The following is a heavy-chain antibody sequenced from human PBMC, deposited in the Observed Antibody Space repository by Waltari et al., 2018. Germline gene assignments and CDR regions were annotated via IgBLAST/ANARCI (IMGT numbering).Heavy chain of an antibody. D-gene: IGHD2-2*01. CDR3: AISRVVPTDAFDI. Sequence: EVQLLESGGGLVQPGGSLRLSCAASGFTFSSYAMSWVRQAPGKGLEWVSAISGSGGSTYYADSVKGRFTISRDNSKNTLYLQINSLRAEDTAVYYCAISRVVPTDAFDIWGQGTMVTVSS. CDR2: ISGSGGST. J-gene: IGHJ3*02. CDR1: GFTFSSYA. V-gene: IGHV3-23*01.